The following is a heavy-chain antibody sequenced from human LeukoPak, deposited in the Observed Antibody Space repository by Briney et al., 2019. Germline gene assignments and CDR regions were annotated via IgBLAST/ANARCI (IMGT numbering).Heavy chain of an antibody. CDR2: IISIFGTT. J-gene: IGHJ4*02. CDR1: GGTFSSYA. V-gene: IGHV1-69*05. D-gene: IGHD3-22*01. CDR3: ARDARFYYDSSGYYFDY. Sequence: GASVKVSCKASGGTFSSYAISWVRQAPGQGLEWMGRIISIFGTTNYAQKYQSKPTITTNESTSTAYMELSSLRSKDTAVYYCARDARFYYDSSGYYFDYWGQGTLVTVSS.